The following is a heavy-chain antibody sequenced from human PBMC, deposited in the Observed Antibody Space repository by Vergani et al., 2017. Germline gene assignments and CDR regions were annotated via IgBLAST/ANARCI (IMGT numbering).Heavy chain of an antibody. V-gene: IGHV1-18*01. D-gene: IGHD3-10*01. CDR1: GYTFTSYG. CDR2: ISAGNGNT. CDR3: ARDREYDY. J-gene: IGHJ4*02. Sequence: QVQLVQSGAEVKKPGASVKVSCKASGYTFTSYGISWVRQAPGQGLEWMGWISAGNGNTKYSQKFQGRVTITRDTSASTAYMELSSLRSEDTAVYYCARDREYDYWGQGTLVTVSS.